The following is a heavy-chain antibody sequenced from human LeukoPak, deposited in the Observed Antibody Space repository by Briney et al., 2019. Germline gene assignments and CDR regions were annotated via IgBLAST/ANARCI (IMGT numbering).Heavy chain of an antibody. CDR2: IYNGGGT. V-gene: IGHV3-53*01. J-gene: IGHJ4*02. CDR1: GFTVSSNY. D-gene: IGHD6-6*01. Sequence: GGSLRLSCAASGFTVSSNYMSWVRQAPGKGLEWVSVIYNGGGTYYADSVKGRFTISRDNAKNTLYLQVNNLRAEDTAVYYCARGPNSNWSGLDFWGQGTLLTVSS. CDR3: ARGPNSNWSGLDF.